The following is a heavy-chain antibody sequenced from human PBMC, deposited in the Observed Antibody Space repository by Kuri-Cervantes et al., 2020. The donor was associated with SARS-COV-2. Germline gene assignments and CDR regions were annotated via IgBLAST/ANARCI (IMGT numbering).Heavy chain of an antibody. D-gene: IGHD6-13*01. J-gene: IGHJ5*02. CDR2: IYYSGST. Sequence: SETLSLTCTVSGGSISSSSYYWGWIRQPPGKGLEWIGSIYYSGSTYYNPSLKSRVTISVDTSKNQLSLKLSSVTAADTAVYYCARGGYSSSWYGLYNWFDPWGQGTLVTVSS. CDR3: ARGGYSSSWYGLYNWFDP. CDR1: GGSISSSSYY. V-gene: IGHV4-39*01.